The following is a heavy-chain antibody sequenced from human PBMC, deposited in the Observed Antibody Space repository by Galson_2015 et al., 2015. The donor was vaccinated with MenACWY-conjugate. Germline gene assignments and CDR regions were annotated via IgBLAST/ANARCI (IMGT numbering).Heavy chain of an antibody. CDR1: VGSISSSNW. J-gene: IGHJ4*02. CDR3: ARDLIRAPEEDY. CDR2: IYHSGST. V-gene: IGHV4-4*02. Sequence: SEPLSLTCAVSVGSISSSNWWSWVRQPPGKGLEWIGEIYHSGSTNYNPSLKSRVTISVDKSKNQFSLKLSSVTAADTAVYYCARDLIRAPEEDYWGQGTLVTVSS.